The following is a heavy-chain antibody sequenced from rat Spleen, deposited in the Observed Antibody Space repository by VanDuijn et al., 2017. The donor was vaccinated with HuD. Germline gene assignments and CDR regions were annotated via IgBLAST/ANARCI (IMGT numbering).Heavy chain of an antibody. J-gene: IGHJ1*01. V-gene: IGHV2-45*01. D-gene: IGHD5-1*01. CDR1: GFSLTSYN. CDR2: MWSGGST. Sequence: QVQLMESGPGLVQPSETLSLTCTVSGFSLTSYNVHWVRQPPGKGLEWMGVMWSGGSTDYNSALKSRLSISRDTSKNQVFLKMNSLQTEDTAIYFCTRGGGSWYFDFWGPGTMVTVSS. CDR3: TRGGGSWYFDF.